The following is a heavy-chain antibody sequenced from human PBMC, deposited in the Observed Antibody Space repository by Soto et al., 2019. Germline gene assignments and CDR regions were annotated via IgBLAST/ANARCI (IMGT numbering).Heavy chain of an antibody. Sequence: GGSLRLSCAASGFTFDDYGMSWVRQAPGKGLEWVSGINWNGGSTGYADSVKGRFTISRDNAKNSLYLQMNSLRAEDTALYYCASGMAVAGDYYYYGMDVWGQGTTVTVSS. D-gene: IGHD6-19*01. CDR1: GFTFDDYG. V-gene: IGHV3-20*04. CDR2: INWNGGST. CDR3: ASGMAVAGDYYYYGMDV. J-gene: IGHJ6*02.